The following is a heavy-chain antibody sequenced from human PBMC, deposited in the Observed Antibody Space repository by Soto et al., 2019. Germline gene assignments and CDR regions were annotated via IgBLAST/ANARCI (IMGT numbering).Heavy chain of an antibody. D-gene: IGHD3-22*01. CDR3: ARARTVVVVFDNDY. Sequence: ASVKVSCKASGYTFTSYGISWVRQAPGQGLEWMGWISAYNGNTNYAQKLQGRVTMTTDTSTSTAYMELRSLRSDDTAVYYCARARTVVVVFDNDYWGQGTLVTVSS. V-gene: IGHV1-18*01. CDR1: GYTFTSYG. J-gene: IGHJ4*02. CDR2: ISAYNGNT.